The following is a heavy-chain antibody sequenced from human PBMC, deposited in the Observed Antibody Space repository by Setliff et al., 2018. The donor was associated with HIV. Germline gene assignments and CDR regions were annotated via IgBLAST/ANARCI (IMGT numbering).Heavy chain of an antibody. Sequence: ASVKVSCKASGYTFTSYALHWVRQAPGQRLEWMGWLNAGNGDTKYSQNFQDRVAITRDTSASTAYMELSSLRSEDTAVYYCARDSAIVTTIIDHYYGMDVWGQGTAVTVSS. CDR3: ARDSAIVTTIIDHYYGMDV. V-gene: IGHV1-3*01. J-gene: IGHJ6*02. CDR2: LNAGNGDT. CDR1: GYTFTSYA. D-gene: IGHD5-12*01.